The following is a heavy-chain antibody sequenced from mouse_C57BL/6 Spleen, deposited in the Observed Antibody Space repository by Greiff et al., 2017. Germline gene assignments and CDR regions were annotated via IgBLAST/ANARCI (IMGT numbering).Heavy chain of an antibody. Sequence: VQLQQPGAELVKPGASVTMSCKASGYTFTSYWITWVKQRPGQGLEWLGDIYPGIGSTNYNEKFKSKATLTVDTSSSTAYMQLSSLTSEDSAVYYCASYGYDGGFADWGQGTLVTVSA. CDR2: IYPGIGST. J-gene: IGHJ3*01. CDR1: GYTFTSYW. D-gene: IGHD2-2*01. V-gene: IGHV1-55*01. CDR3: ASYGYDGGFAD.